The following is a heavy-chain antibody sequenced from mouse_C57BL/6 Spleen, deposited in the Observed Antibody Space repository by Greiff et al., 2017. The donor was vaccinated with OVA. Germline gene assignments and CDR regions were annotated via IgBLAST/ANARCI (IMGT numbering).Heavy chain of an antibody. J-gene: IGHJ4*01. Sequence: QVQLQQSGAELVKPGASVKISCKASGYAFSSYWMNWVKQRPGKGLEWIGQIYPGDGDTNYNGKFKGKATLTADKSSSTAYMQLSSLTSVDSAVYFCARADFGSSYAMDDWGQGTSVTVSS. CDR2: IYPGDGDT. D-gene: IGHD1-1*01. V-gene: IGHV1-80*01. CDR3: ARADFGSSYAMDD. CDR1: GYAFSSYW.